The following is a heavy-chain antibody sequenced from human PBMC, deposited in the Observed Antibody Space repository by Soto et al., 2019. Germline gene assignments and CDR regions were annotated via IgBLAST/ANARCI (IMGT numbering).Heavy chain of an antibody. D-gene: IGHD3-22*01. CDR2: IYYSGST. CDR3: ARPPTDSLDAFEI. V-gene: IGHV4-39*01. J-gene: IGHJ3*02. Sequence: QLQLQESGPGLVRPSETLSLTCTVSGGSISSSSYYWGWIRQPPGKVLEWIGSIYYSGSTYYNPSLKSRVTISIDTSKNQFSLKRTSVTAADTAVYYCARPPTDSLDAFEIWGQGTMVTVAS. CDR1: GGSISSSSYY.